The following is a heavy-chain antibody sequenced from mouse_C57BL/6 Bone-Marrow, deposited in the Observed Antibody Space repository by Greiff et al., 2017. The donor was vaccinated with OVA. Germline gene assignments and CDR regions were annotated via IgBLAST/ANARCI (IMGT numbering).Heavy chain of an antibody. CDR2: ISNLAYSI. V-gene: IGHV5-15*01. CDR1: GFTFSDYG. J-gene: IGHJ3*01. Sequence: EVKLVESGGGLVQPGGSLKLSCAASGFTFSDYGMAWVRQAPRKGPEWVAFISNLAYSIYYADTVTGRFTISRENAKNTLYLEMSSLRSEDTAMYYCARWGFAYWGQGTLVTVAA. CDR3: ARWGFAY.